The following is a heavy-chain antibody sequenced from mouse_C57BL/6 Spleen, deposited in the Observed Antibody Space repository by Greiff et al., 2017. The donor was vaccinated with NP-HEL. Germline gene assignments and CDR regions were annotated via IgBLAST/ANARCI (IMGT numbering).Heavy chain of an antibody. V-gene: IGHV5-9-1*02. CDR1: GFTFSSYA. J-gene: IGHJ4*01. CDR2: ISSGGDYI. D-gene: IGHD2-12*01. Sequence: EVHLVESGEGLVKPGGSLKLSCAASGFTFSSYAMSWVRQTPEKRLEWVAYISSGGDYIYYADTVKGRFTISRDNARNTLYLQMSSLKSEDTAMYYCTRDRDSRYAMDYWGQGTSVTVSS. CDR3: TRDRDSRYAMDY.